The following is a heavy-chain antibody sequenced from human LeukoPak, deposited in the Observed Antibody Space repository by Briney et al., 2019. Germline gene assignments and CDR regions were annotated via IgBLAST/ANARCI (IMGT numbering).Heavy chain of an antibody. Sequence: LGESLKISCKGSGYSFTTYWIGWVRQMPGKGLEWMGIIYPSDSDTRYSPSFQGQVTISVDKSINTAYLQWNSLKASDTAIYYCARRADGRWVYWGQGTLVTVSS. CDR3: ARRADGRWVY. V-gene: IGHV5-51*01. CDR2: IYPSDSDT. J-gene: IGHJ4*02. D-gene: IGHD2-8*01. CDR1: GYSFTTYW.